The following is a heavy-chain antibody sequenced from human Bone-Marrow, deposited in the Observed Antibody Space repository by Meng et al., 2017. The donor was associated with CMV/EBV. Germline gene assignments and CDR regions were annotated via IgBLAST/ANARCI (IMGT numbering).Heavy chain of an antibody. CDR1: GFTFSSND. V-gene: IGHV3-13*01. CDR2: IGTAGDT. CDR3: ARDQGEVVVVPAAHYYGMDV. Sequence: GESLKISCAASGFTFSSNDMHWVRQTTGKGLEWVSAIGTAGDTYYPGSVKGRFTISRENAKNSLYLQMNSLRAEDTAVYYCARDQGEVVVVPAAHYYGMDVWGQGTTVTVSS. D-gene: IGHD2-2*01. J-gene: IGHJ6*02.